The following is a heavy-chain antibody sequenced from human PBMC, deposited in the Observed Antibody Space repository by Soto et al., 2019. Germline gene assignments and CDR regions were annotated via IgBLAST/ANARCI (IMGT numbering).Heavy chain of an antibody. CDR3: AREELRWLRFFDY. CDR2: MNPNSGNT. Sequence: ASVKVSCKASGYTFTSYDINWVRQATGQGLEWMGWMNPNSGNTGYAQKFQGRVTMTRNTSISTAYMELRSLRSDDTAVYYCAREELRWLRFFDYWGQGTLVTVSS. D-gene: IGHD5-12*01. V-gene: IGHV1-8*01. CDR1: GYTFTSYD. J-gene: IGHJ4*02.